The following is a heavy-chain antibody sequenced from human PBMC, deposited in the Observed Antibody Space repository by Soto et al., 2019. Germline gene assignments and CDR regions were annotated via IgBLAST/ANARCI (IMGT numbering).Heavy chain of an antibody. CDR1: GFTFGSYW. J-gene: IGHJ4*02. Sequence: GGSLRLSGAASGFTFGSYWMSWVCQAPGKGLEWVSSISGSGGSTYYTDSVKGRFTISRDNSKNTLYLQMNSLRAGDTAVYYCAFPDDSSGFDYWGQGTLVTVSS. CDR3: AFPDDSSGFDY. D-gene: IGHD3-22*01. CDR2: ISGSGGST. V-gene: IGHV3-23*01.